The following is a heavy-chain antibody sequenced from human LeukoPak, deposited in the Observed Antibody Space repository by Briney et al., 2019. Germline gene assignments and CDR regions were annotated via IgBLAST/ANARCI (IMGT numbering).Heavy chain of an antibody. CDR1: GGSVSSSSYY. Sequence: SETLSLTCTVSGGSVSSSSYYWGWIRQPPGKGLEWIGSIYYSGSTYYNSSLKSRVTISVDTSKNHFSLKLSSVTAADTAVSFCARMGPGVPAHFDHGGQGTLVTVSS. CDR3: ARMGPGVPAHFDH. J-gene: IGHJ4*02. V-gene: IGHV4-39*02. CDR2: IYYSGST. D-gene: IGHD1-26*01.